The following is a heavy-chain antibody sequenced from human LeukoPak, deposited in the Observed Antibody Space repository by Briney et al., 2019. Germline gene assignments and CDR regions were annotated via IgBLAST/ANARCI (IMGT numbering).Heavy chain of an antibody. V-gene: IGHV3-30*09. J-gene: IGHJ4*02. CDR2: ISLDGSNK. Sequence: GGSLRLSCAASGFTFSSYWMNWVRQAPGKGLEWVAVISLDGSNKYYAGSVRGRFAISRDNSENTLYLQVNSLRTEDTAVYYCARDLTANWSFDYCGQGTLVTVSS. D-gene: IGHD1-1*01. CDR3: ARDLTANWSFDY. CDR1: GFTFSSYW.